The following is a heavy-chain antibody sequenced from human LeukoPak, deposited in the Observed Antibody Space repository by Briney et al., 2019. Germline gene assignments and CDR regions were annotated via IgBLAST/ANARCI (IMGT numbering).Heavy chain of an antibody. J-gene: IGHJ4*02. Sequence: GASVKVSCKASGCTFSSYAISWVRQAPGQGLEWMGGIIPIFGTANYAQKFQGRVTITADESTSTAYMELNSLRSEDTAVYYCASSSGSYRVPGKFDYWGQGTLVTVSS. D-gene: IGHD1-26*01. V-gene: IGHV1-69*13. CDR1: GCTFSSYA. CDR2: IIPIFGTA. CDR3: ASSSGSYRVPGKFDY.